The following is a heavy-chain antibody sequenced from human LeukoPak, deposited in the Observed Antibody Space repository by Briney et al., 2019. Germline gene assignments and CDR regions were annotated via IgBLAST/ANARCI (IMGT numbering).Heavy chain of an antibody. CDR1: GGTFSSYA. D-gene: IGHD3-22*01. CDR3: ALGGRYYYDSSGYYPFDY. CDR2: IIPIFGTA. V-gene: IGHV1-69*05. J-gene: IGHJ4*02. Sequence: EASVKVSCNASGGTFSSYAISWVRQAPGQGLEWKGGIIPIFGTANYAQKFQGRVTITTDESTSTAYMELSSLRSEDTAVYYCALGGRYYYDSSGYYPFDYWGQGTLVTVSS.